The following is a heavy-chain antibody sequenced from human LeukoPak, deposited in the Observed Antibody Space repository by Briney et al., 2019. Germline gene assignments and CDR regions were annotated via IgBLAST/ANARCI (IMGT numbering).Heavy chain of an antibody. CDR1: GFTFSSYT. D-gene: IGHD1-26*01. CDR3: ANLGIYYYNGMDV. CDR2: ISGTGSTT. J-gene: IGHJ6*02. V-gene: IGHV3-23*01. Sequence: PGGSLRLSCAASGFTFSSYTMSWVRQAPGKGLEWVSGISGTGSTTYYADSVRGRFTISRDNSKNTLYLQMSSLRADDTAVYYCANLGIYYYNGMDVWGQGTTVTVSS.